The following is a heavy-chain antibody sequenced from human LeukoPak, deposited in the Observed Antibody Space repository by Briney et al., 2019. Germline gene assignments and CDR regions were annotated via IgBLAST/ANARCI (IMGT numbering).Heavy chain of an antibody. CDR1: GYTFTSYD. V-gene: IGHV1-18*01. Sequence: ASVKVSCKASGYTFTSYDINWVRQATGQGLEWMGWMNPNSGNTNYAQKLQGRVTMTTDTSTSTAYMELRSLRSDDTAVYYCARDLQYYFDYWGQGTLVTVSS. CDR2: MNPNSGNT. D-gene: IGHD4-11*01. CDR3: ARDLQYYFDY. J-gene: IGHJ4*02.